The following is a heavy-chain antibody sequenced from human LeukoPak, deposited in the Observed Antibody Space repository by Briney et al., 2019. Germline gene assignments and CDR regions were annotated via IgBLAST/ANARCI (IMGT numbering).Heavy chain of an antibody. Sequence: PGGSLRLSCAASGFTFSSYAMSWVRQAPGKGLEWVSAISGSGGSTYYVDSVKGRFTISRDNSKNTLYLQMNSLRAEDTAVYYCANNYDILTGYLYWGQGTLVTVSS. CDR3: ANNYDILTGYLY. D-gene: IGHD3-9*01. V-gene: IGHV3-23*01. J-gene: IGHJ4*02. CDR1: GFTFSSYA. CDR2: ISGSGGST.